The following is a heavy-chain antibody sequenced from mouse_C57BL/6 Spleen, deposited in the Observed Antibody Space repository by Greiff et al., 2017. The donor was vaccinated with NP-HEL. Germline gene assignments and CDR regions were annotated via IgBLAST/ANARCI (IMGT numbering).Heavy chain of an antibody. CDR2: ISSGSSTI. J-gene: IGHJ4*01. CDR1: GFTFSDYG. V-gene: IGHV5-17*01. D-gene: IGHD6-5*01. CDR3: ASRSSLYYYAMDY. Sequence: EVQGVESGGGLVKPGGSLKLSCAASGFTFSDYGMHWVRQAPEKGLEWVAYISSGSSTIYYADTVKGRFTISRDNATNTLFLQMTSLRSEDTAMYYCASRSSLYYYAMDYWGQGTSVTVSS.